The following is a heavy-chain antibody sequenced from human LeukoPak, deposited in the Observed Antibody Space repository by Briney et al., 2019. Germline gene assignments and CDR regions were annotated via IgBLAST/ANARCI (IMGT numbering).Heavy chain of an antibody. Sequence: GGSLRLSCAASGFTFSSYAMSWVRQAPGKGQERVSAVSGSGGSTYYADSVKGRFTISRDNSKNTLYLQMNSLRAEDTAVYYCAKSRSSTSSHFDYWGQGTLVTVSS. V-gene: IGHV3-23*01. CDR3: AKSRSSTSSHFDY. CDR1: GFTFSSYA. D-gene: IGHD2-2*01. CDR2: VSGSGGST. J-gene: IGHJ4*02.